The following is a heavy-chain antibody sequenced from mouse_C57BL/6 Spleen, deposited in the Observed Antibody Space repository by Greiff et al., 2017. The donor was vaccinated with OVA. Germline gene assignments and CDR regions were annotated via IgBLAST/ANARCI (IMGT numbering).Heavy chain of an antibody. CDR1: GFTFSDYY. V-gene: IGHV5-16*01. Sequence: EVKLMESEGGLVQPGSSMKLSCKASGFTFSDYYMAWVRQVPEKGLEWVANINYDGSSTYYLDSLKSRFIISRDNAKNILYLQMSSLKSEDTATYYCARGRIYYYGSSRYYFDYWGQGTTLTVSS. J-gene: IGHJ2*01. D-gene: IGHD1-1*01. CDR2: INYDGSST. CDR3: ARGRIYYYGSSRYYFDY.